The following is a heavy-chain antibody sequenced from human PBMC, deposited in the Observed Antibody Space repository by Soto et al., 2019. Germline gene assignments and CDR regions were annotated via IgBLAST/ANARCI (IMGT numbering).Heavy chain of an antibody. J-gene: IGHJ4*02. CDR1: DGSISSYY. CDR3: ARGSSGWNSPFHF. D-gene: IGHD6-19*01. V-gene: IGHV4-59*01. CDR2: IYRSGGT. Sequence: PSETLSLTCTVSDGSISSYYYSWIRQPPGKGLEWIGYIYRSGGTNYNPSLNSRVTISLDASKNQLSLELSSVTAADTAMYYCARGSSGWNSPFHFWGQGTLVTV.